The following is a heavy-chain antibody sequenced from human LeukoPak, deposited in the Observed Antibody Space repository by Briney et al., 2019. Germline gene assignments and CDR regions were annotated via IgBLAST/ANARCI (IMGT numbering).Heavy chain of an antibody. CDR1: GFTFRDYT. CDR3: ARGNNWSGSGSSYYFDD. J-gene: IGHJ4*02. CDR2: VSGTSSYI. Sequence: PGGSPRLSCAASGFTFRDYTMNWVRQAPGKGLEWISSVSGTSSYIFYTDSVKGRFTISRDNAKNSLDLQMNSLRAEDTAVYYCARGNNWSGSGSSYYFDDWGQGTLVTVSS. D-gene: IGHD3-10*01. V-gene: IGHV3-21*01.